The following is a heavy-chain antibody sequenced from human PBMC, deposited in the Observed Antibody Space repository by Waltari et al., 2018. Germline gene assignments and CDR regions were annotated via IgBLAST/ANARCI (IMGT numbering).Heavy chain of an antibody. CDR2: FDPEDGET. CDR1: GYTLTELS. Sequence: SVKVSCKVSGYTLTELSMHWVRQAPGKGLEWMGGFDPEDGETIYAQKFQGRVTMTEDTSTDTAYMELSSLRSEDTAVYYCATDRRYSTMIVVATHDAFDIWGQGTMVTVSS. V-gene: IGHV1-24*01. CDR3: ATDRRYSTMIVVATHDAFDI. D-gene: IGHD3-22*01. J-gene: IGHJ3*02.